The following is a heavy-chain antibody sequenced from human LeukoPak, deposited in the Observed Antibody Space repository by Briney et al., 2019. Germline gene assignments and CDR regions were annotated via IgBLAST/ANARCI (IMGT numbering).Heavy chain of an antibody. D-gene: IGHD6-25*01. V-gene: IGHV1-46*01. CDR3: ARGLVAAAALDY. Sequence: ASVKVSCKASGYTFTSYYMHWVRQAPGQGLEWMGMINPSGGSTGYAQKFQARVTMTRDTSTSTVYMELSSLRSEDTAVYHCARGLVAAAALDYWGQGTLVTVSS. CDR2: INPSGGST. CDR1: GYTFTSYY. J-gene: IGHJ4*02.